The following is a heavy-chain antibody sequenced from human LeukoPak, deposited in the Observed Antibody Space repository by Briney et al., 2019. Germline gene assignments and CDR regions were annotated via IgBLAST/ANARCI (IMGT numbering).Heavy chain of an antibody. Sequence: KAGGSLRLSCAASGFTFSDYYMSWIRQAPGKGLEWVSYISSSGSTIYYADPVKGRFTISRDNAKNSLYLQMNSLRAEDTAVYYCARDRNDGWFDPWGQGTLVTVSS. J-gene: IGHJ5*02. V-gene: IGHV3-11*04. CDR3: ARDRNDGWFDP. CDR1: GFTFSDYY. D-gene: IGHD1-1*01. CDR2: ISSSGSTI.